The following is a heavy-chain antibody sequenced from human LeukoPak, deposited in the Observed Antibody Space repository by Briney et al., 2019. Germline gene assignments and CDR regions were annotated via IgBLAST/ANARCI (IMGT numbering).Heavy chain of an antibody. Sequence: SVTLSLTCTVSGGSISSGSYYWSWIRQPAGKGLEWIGRIYTSGSTNYNPSLKSRVTISVDTSKNQFSLKLSSVTAADTAVYYCARSYDYDDAFDIWGQGTMVTVSS. V-gene: IGHV4-61*02. CDR1: GGSISSGSYY. D-gene: IGHD3-16*01. J-gene: IGHJ3*02. CDR3: ARSYDYDDAFDI. CDR2: IYTSGST.